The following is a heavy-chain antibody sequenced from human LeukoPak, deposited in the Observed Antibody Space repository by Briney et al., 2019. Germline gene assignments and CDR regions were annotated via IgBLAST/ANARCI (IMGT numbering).Heavy chain of an antibody. D-gene: IGHD2-2*01. CDR2: ISGSGGST. CDR1: GFTFSSYA. CDR3: AKTNIVVVPAAILWFDP. V-gene: IGHV3-23*01. Sequence: TGGSLRLSCAASGFTFSSYAMSWVRQAPGKGLEWVSAISGSGGSTYYADSVKGRFTISRDNSKNTLYLQMNRLRAEDTAVYYCAKTNIVVVPAAILWFDPWGQGTLVTVSS. J-gene: IGHJ5*02.